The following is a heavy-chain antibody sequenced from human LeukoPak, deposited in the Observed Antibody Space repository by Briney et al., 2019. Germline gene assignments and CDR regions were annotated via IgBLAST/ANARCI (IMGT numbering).Heavy chain of an antibody. V-gene: IGHV3-21*01. CDR3: ARDLADYGDYFMDV. J-gene: IGHJ6*02. CDR2: ISSSSSYI. D-gene: IGHD4-17*01. Sequence: GGSLRLSCAASGFTFSSYSMNWVRQAPGKGLEWVSSISSSSSYIYYADSVKGRFTISRDNAKNSLYLQMNSLRAEDTAVHYCARDLADYGDYFMDVWGQGTTVTVSS. CDR1: GFTFSSYS.